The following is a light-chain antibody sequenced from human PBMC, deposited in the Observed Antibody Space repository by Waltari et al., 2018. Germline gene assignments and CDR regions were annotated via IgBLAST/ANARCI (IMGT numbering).Light chain of an antibody. V-gene: IGLV1-44*01. J-gene: IGLJ2*01. Sequence: QSVLTQPPSVSGTPGQRVTVSCSGSTANIGGNPVSWYQHVPGKAPKLVIQSSSERPSGVPGRFSASKSATSASLVSSGLQSEDEAEYYCATWDDNLNGVVFGGGTRLTVL. CDR3: ATWDDNLNGVV. CDR1: TANIGGNP. CDR2: SSS.